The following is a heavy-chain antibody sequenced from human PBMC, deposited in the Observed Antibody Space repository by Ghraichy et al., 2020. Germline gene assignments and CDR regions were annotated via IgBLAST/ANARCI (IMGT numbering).Heavy chain of an antibody. CDR2: ISSSSSTI. J-gene: IGHJ6*02. V-gene: IGHV3-48*02. CDR3: ARAGYCSSTSCHYYYYGMDV. D-gene: IGHD2-2*01. CDR1: GFTFSSYS. Sequence: LSLTCAASGFTFSSYSINWVRQAPGKGLEWVSYISSSSSTIYYADSVKGRFTISRDNAKNSLYLQMNSLRDEDTAVYYCARAGYCSSTSCHYYYYGMDVWDQGTTVTVSS.